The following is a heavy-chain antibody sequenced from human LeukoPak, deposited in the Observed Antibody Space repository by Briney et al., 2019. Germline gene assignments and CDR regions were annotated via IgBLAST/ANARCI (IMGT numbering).Heavy chain of an antibody. CDR3: ARSRPTYYYDSSGTNFDY. V-gene: IGHV4-59*08. Sequence: KPSETLSLTCTVSGGSISSYYWSWIRQPPRKGLECFGYIYYSGSTNYNPSLKSRVTISVDTSKNQFSLKLSSVTAADTAVYYCARSRPTYYYDSSGTNFDYWGQGTLVTVSS. J-gene: IGHJ4*02. D-gene: IGHD3-22*01. CDR1: GGSISSYY. CDR2: IYYSGST.